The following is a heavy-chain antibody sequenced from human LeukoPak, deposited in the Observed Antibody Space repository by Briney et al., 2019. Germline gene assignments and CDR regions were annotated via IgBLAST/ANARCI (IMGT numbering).Heavy chain of an antibody. CDR3: ARFSTGYSSGQNWFDP. D-gene: IGHD6-25*01. CDR1: GFPFSTYA. J-gene: IGHJ5*02. Sequence: PGGSLRLSCAASGFPFSTYAMSWVRQAPGKGLEWVSYISSSGSTIYYADSVKGRFTISRDNAKNSLYLQMNSLRAEDTAVYYCARFSTGYSSGQNWFDPWGQGTLVTLSS. CDR2: ISSSGSTI. V-gene: IGHV3-48*04.